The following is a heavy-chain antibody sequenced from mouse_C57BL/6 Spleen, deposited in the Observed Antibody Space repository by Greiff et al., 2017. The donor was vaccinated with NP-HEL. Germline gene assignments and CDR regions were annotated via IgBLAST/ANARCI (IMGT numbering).Heavy chain of an antibody. V-gene: IGHV1-64*01. D-gene: IGHD2-1*01. CDR2: IHPNSGST. J-gene: IGHJ4*01. Sequence: QVQLQQPGAELVKPGVSVKLSCKASGYTFTSYWMHWVKQRPGQGLEWIGMIHPNSGSTNYNEKFKSKATLTVDKSSSTAYMQLSSLTSEDSAVYYCARDGNSYAMDYWGQGTSVTVSS. CDR3: ARDGNSYAMDY. CDR1: GYTFTSYW.